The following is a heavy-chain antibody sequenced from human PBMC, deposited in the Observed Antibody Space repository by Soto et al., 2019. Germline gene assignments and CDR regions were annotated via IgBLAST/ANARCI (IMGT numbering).Heavy chain of an antibody. D-gene: IGHD1-1*01. CDR3: ARHRYMYNYGRFDY. Sequence: SETLSLTCIVSGGSISSSSYHWAWIRQSPERGLEWIGSIYFTGSTKYNPSLQSRVTMSADTSKNQFSLKLSSVTATDTAFYYCARHRYMYNYGRFDYWRQVTPVTAPS. V-gene: IGHV4-39*01. CDR2: IYFTGST. J-gene: IGHJ4*02. CDR1: GGSISSSSYH.